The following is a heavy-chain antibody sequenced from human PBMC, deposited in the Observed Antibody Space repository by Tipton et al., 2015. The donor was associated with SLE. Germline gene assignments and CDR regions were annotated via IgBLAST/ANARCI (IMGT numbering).Heavy chain of an antibody. V-gene: IGHV3-7*03. CDR3: AKDSSGWYEGVFDY. Sequence: GSLRLSCAASGFSFSSYWMSWVRQAPGKGLEWVANIKRDGSEKHYVDSVMGRFTISRDNSKNTLYLQMNSLRAEDTAVYYCAKDSSGWYEGVFDYWGQGTLVTVSS. J-gene: IGHJ4*02. CDR1: GFSFSSYW. CDR2: IKRDGSEK. D-gene: IGHD6-19*01.